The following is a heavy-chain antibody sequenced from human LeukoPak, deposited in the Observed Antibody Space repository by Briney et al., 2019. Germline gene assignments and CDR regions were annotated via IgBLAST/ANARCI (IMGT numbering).Heavy chain of an antibody. D-gene: IGHD6-6*01. J-gene: IGHJ6*03. CDR2: IWYDGSNK. CDR1: GFTFSSYG. V-gene: IGHV3-33*01. Sequence: PGGSLRLSCAASGFTFSSYGMHWVRQAPGKGLEWVAVIWYDGSNKYYADSVKGRFTISRDNSKNTLYLQMNSLRAEDTAVYYCARDGAYGSSSPVDYYYYYMDVWGKGTTVTVSS. CDR3: ARDGAYGSSSPVDYYYYYMDV.